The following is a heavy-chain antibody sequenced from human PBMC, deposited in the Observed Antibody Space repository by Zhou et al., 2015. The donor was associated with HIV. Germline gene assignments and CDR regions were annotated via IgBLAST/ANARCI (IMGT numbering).Heavy chain of an antibody. Sequence: QVQLVQSGAEVKKPGASVKVSCKASGYTFTTYYIHWVRQAPGQGLEWMGVISPFGGTTSYAQKFQGRVTMTRDTSTTTVYMDLSSLKFEDTAVYYCARGGRTWREVWHDYWGQGTLVTVSS. J-gene: IGHJ4*02. CDR2: ISPFGGTT. D-gene: IGHD6-6*01. CDR1: GYTFTTYY. V-gene: IGHV1-46*01. CDR3: ARGGRTWREVWHDY.